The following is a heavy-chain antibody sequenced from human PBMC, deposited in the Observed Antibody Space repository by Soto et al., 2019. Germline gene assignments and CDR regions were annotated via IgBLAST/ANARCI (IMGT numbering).Heavy chain of an antibody. J-gene: IGHJ4*02. CDR1: GGSISSDDYY. CDR3: ARIIEFWSGYYAFDY. CDR2: IYYSGTT. V-gene: IGHV4-30-4*01. Sequence: PSETLSLTCTVSGGSISSDDYYWSWIRQPPGKGLEWIGYIYYSGTTYYNPSPKSRVTMSVDTSKNQFSLKLSSVTAADTAVYYCARIIEFWSGYYAFDYWGQGALVTVAS. D-gene: IGHD3-3*01.